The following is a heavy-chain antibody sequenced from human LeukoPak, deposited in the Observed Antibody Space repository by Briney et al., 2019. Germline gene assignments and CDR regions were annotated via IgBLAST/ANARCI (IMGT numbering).Heavy chain of an antibody. J-gene: IGHJ6*03. Sequence: GESLKISCKGSGYSLASYWIGWVRQMPGKGLEWMGIMYPGDSDTRYSPSFQGQVTISADKSISTAYLQWSSLKASDTAMYYCARHSGSGSTKNYYYYYMDVWGKGTTVTVSS. D-gene: IGHD3-10*01. CDR2: MYPGDSDT. CDR1: GYSLASYW. CDR3: ARHSGSGSTKNYYYYYMDV. V-gene: IGHV5-51*01.